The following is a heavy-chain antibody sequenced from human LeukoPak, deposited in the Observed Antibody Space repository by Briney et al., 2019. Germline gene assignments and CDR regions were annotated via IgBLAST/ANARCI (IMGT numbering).Heavy chain of an antibody. J-gene: IGHJ4*02. V-gene: IGHV3-11*04. D-gene: IGHD3-10*01. CDR1: GGSISSYY. Sequence: LSLTCTVSGGSISSYYWSWIRQPPGKGLEWVSYISSSGSTIYYADSVKGRFTISRDNAKNSLYLQMNSLRAEDTAVYYCARLAAMVRAGDYWGQGTLVTVSS. CDR2: ISSSGSTI. CDR3: ARLAAMVRAGDY.